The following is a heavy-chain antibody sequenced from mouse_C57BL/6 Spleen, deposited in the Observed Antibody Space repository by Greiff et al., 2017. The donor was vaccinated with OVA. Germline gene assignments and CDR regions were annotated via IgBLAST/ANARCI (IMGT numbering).Heavy chain of an antibody. V-gene: IGHV5-17*01. CDR1: GFTFSDYG. CDR3: ARIYDYGDYYAMDY. CDR2: ISSGSSTI. J-gene: IGHJ4*01. Sequence: EVKLVESGGGLVKPGGSLKLSCAASGFTFSDYGMHWVRQAPEKGLEWVAYISSGSSTIYYADTVKGRFTISRDNAKNTLFLQMTSLRSEDTAMYYCARIYDYGDYYAMDYWGQGTSVTVSS. D-gene: IGHD2-4*01.